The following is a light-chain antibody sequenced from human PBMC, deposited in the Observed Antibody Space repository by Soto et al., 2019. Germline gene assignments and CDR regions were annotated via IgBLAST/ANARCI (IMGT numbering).Light chain of an antibody. CDR2: DAS. CDR3: QQYSDFLIS. CDR1: QSISRS. J-gene: IGKJ3*01. V-gene: IGKV1-5*01. Sequence: DIQMTQSPSTLSASVGDRVTITCRASQSISRSLAWYQQKPGKAPSLLIYDASSLEGGVTSRFSGSGFGTEVTLTITNLQPADFATDYCQQYSDFLISFGPGTTVDFK.